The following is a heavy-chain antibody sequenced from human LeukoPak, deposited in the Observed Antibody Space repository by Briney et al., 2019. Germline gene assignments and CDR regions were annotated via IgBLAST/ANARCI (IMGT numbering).Heavy chain of an antibody. D-gene: IGHD2-15*01. J-gene: IGHJ1*01. CDR2: ISAYNGNT. CDR1: GYTFTSYG. Sequence: GASVKVSCKASGYTFTSYGIIWVRQAPGQGLEWMGWISAYNGNTKYAQKLQGRDTMTTDTSTSTAYMAVYYCTRDSADCSGGSCYSAEYFQHWGQGTLVTVSS. V-gene: IGHV1-18*01. CDR3: SCYSAEYFQH.